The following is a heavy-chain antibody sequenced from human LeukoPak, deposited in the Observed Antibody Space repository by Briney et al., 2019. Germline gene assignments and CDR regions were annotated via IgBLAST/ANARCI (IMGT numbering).Heavy chain of an antibody. CDR1: GFTLSSYA. J-gene: IGHJ4*02. V-gene: IGHV3-23*01. Sequence: GGSLRLSCAASGFTLSSYAMSWVRQAPGKGLEWVSAISGSGGSTYCADSVKGRFTISRDNSKNTLYLQMNSLRAEDTAVYYCAKTIVSGGWYLDYWGQGTLVTVSS. CDR2: ISGSGGST. D-gene: IGHD3-10*01. CDR3: AKTIVSGGWYLDY.